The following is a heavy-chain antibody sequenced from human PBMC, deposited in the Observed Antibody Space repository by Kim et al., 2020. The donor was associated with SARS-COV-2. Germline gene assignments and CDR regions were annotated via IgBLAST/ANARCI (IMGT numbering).Heavy chain of an antibody. V-gene: IGHV5-51*01. CDR3: LRRVYDSSGYYYGVGASYDLDY. CDR1: GYSFTSYW. Sequence: GESLKISCKGSGYSFTSYWIGWVRQMPGKGLEWMGIIYPGDSHTRYSPSFQGQVTISADKSISTAYLQWSSLKASDTAMYYCLRRVYDSSGYYYGVGASYDLDYWGQGTLVTGSS. CDR2: IYPGDSHT. J-gene: IGHJ4*02. D-gene: IGHD3-22*01.